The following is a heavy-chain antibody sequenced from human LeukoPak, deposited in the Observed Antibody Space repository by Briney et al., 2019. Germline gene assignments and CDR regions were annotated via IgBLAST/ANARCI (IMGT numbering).Heavy chain of an antibody. CDR1: GLTVITND. Sequence: GGSLRLSCAASGLTVITNDMTWVRQAPGKGLEWVSVLYSDGNTKYADSVRGRFTISRDNSKNTLYLEMNSLSPDDTAVYYCARGVEPLAANTLAYWGQGTLVTVSS. CDR3: ARGVEPLAANTLAY. CDR2: LYSDGNT. J-gene: IGHJ4*02. D-gene: IGHD1-14*01. V-gene: IGHV3-53*01.